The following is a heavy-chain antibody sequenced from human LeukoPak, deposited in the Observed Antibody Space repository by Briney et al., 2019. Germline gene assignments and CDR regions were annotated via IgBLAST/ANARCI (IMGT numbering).Heavy chain of an antibody. V-gene: IGHV4-34*01. CDR3: ARTWIQLGFDY. CDR1: GGSFSGYY. D-gene: IGHD5-18*01. J-gene: IGHJ4*02. CDR2: INHSGST. Sequence: PSETLSLTCAVYGGSFSGYYWSWIRQPPGKGLEWIGEINHSGSTNYNPSLKSRVTISVDTSKNQFSLKLSSVTAADTAVYYCARTWIQLGFDYWGQGTLVTVSS.